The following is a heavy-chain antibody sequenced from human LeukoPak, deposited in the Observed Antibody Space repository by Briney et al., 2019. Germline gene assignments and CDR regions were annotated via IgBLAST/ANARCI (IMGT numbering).Heavy chain of an antibody. CDR1: GFTVSSNY. CDR2: IYSCGST. V-gene: IGHV3-66*01. Sequence: GGSLRLSCAASGFTVSSNYMSWVRQAPGKGLEWVSVIYSCGSTYYADSVKGRFTISRDNSKNTLYLQMNSLRAEDTAVYYCAKEAADIVVVPAAMMDSWGQGTLVTVSS. D-gene: IGHD2-2*01. J-gene: IGHJ5*01. CDR3: AKEAADIVVVPAAMMDS.